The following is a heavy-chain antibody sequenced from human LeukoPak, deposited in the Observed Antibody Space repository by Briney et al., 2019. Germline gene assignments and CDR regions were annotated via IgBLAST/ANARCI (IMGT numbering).Heavy chain of an antibody. V-gene: IGHV3-74*01. Sequence: PGGSLRLSCAASGFTFSSYWMHWVRQAPGKGLVWVSRINSDGSSTSYADSVKGRFTISRDNAKNTLYLQMNSLRAEDTAVYYCARGGIAGALDYWGQGTLVTVSS. CDR1: GFTFSSYW. D-gene: IGHD1-26*01. CDR3: ARGGIAGALDY. CDR2: INSDGSST. J-gene: IGHJ4*02.